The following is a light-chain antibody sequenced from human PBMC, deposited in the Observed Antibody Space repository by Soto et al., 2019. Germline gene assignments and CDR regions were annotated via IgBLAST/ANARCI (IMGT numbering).Light chain of an antibody. CDR3: QQTYSDIS. J-gene: IGKJ4*01. V-gene: IGKV1-39*01. CDR2: GAS. Sequence: DGRMTQSPSSLSASVGDTITITCRASRTINTYLNWFQQKPGEPPRLLIYGASTLLDGVPSRFSGSGSGADFTLTISGLQPEDFASYHSQQTYSDISFGGGTKV. CDR1: RTINTY.